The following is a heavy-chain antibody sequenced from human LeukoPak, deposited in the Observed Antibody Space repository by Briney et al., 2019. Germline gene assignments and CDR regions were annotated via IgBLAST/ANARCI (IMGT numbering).Heavy chain of an antibody. CDR3: ARAVFAYGGTIDY. CDR2: IIPILGIA. Sequence: SVKVSCKASGGTFSSYAISWVRQAPGQGLEWMGRIIPILGIANYAQKFQGRVTITADKSTSTAYMELSSLRSEDTAVYYCARAVFAYGGTIDYWGQGTLVTVSS. CDR1: GGTFSSYA. J-gene: IGHJ4*02. V-gene: IGHV1-69*04. D-gene: IGHD4-23*01.